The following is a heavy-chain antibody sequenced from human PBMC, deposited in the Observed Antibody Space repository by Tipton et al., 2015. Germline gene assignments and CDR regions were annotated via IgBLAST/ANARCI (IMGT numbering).Heavy chain of an antibody. Sequence: TLSLTCTVSGGSISSSSYYWAWIRQPPGKGLEWIGSISHSGNTYYNPSLKSRVTMSRDTSKNQFSLKLTSVTAADTAVYYCATLVDGYSRIPWGQGTRVTVSS. J-gene: IGHJ5*02. CDR2: ISHSGNT. V-gene: IGHV4-39*07. D-gene: IGHD5-24*01. CDR3: ATLVDGYSRIP. CDR1: GGSISSSSYY.